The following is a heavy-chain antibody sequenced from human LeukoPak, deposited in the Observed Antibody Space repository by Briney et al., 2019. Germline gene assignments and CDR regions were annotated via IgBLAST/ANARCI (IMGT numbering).Heavy chain of an antibody. D-gene: IGHD6-19*01. CDR1: GGTFSSYA. CDR3: ARGRMVAVAGNDY. CDR2: MNPNSGNT. Sequence: ASVKVSCKASGGTFSSYATSWVRQATGQGLEWMGWMNPNSGNTGYAQKFQGRVTMTRNTSISTAYMELSSLRSEDTAVYYCARGRMVAVAGNDYWGQGTLVTVSS. J-gene: IGHJ4*02. V-gene: IGHV1-8*02.